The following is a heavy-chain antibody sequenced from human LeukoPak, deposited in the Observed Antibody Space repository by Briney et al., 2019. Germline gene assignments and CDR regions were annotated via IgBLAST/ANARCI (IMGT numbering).Heavy chain of an antibody. CDR3: ARDTKMYYFDY. J-gene: IGHJ4*02. CDR1: GGSISSYY. V-gene: IGHV4-59*01. Sequence: SETLSLTYTVSGGSISSYYWSWIRQPPGKGLEWIGYIYYSGSTNYNPSLKSRVTISVDTSKNQFSLKLSSVTAADTAVYYCARDTKMYYFDYWGQGTLVTVSS. CDR2: IYYSGST.